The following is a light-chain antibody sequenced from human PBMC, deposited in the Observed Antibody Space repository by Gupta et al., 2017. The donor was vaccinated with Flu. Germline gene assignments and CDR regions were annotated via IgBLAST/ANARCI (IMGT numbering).Light chain of an antibody. Sequence: QSALTQPASVSGSPGPSITISCTVTSSDVGGYNYVSWYQQHPGKAPKLIIYEVSKRPSGVSNRFSGSKSGNTASLTISGRQAEDEADYYCSSYTSSSTLVFGGGTKLTVL. CDR1: SSDVGGYNY. CDR2: EVS. J-gene: IGLJ3*02. CDR3: SSYTSSSTLV. V-gene: IGLV2-14*01.